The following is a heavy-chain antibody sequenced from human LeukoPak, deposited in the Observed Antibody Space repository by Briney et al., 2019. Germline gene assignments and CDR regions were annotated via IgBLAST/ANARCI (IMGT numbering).Heavy chain of an antibody. V-gene: IGHV4-59*12. CDR3: ATTVVTYYYYYYMDV. CDR1: GGSIRGYY. CDR2: IYSSGST. D-gene: IGHD4-23*01. Sequence: SETLSLTCNVSGGSIRGYYWSWIRQPPGKGLEWIGYIYSSGSTNYNPSLKSRVTISVDTSKNQFSLKLSSVTAADTAVYYCATTVVTYYYYYYMDVWGKGTTVTVSS. J-gene: IGHJ6*03.